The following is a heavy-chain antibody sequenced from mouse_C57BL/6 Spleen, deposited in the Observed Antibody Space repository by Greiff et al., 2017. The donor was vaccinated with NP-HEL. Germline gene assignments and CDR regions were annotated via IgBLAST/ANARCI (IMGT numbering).Heavy chain of an antibody. CDR3: ARDEAGTWFAY. J-gene: IGHJ3*01. CDR2: ISDGGSYT. V-gene: IGHV5-4*01. CDR1: GFTFSSYA. D-gene: IGHD4-1*01. Sequence: DVKLQESGGGLVKPGGSLKLSCAASGFTFSSYAMSWVRQTPEKRLEWVATISDGGSYTYYPDNVKGRFTISRDNAKNNLYLQMSHLKSEDTAMYYCARDEAGTWFAYWGQGTLVTVSA.